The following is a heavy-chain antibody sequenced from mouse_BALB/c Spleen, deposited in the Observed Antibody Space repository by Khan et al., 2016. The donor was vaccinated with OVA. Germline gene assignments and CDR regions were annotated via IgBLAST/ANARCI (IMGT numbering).Heavy chain of an antibody. CDR1: GYTFINYW. J-gene: IGHJ2*01. V-gene: IGHV1-7*01. CDR2: INPSTAYT. CDR3: ARRGLRWDFDN. Sequence: QVRLQQSGAELAKPGASVKMSCKASGYTFINYWILWVKQRPGQGLEWIGYINPSTAYTEYNQNFKDKATLTADKSSRTAYMQLSSLTSEDSAVYYCARRGLRWDFDNWGQGTTLTVSS. D-gene: IGHD1-1*01.